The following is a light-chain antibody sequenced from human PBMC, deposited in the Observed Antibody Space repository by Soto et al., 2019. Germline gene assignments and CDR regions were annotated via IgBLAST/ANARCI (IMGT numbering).Light chain of an antibody. CDR2: RNN. V-gene: IGLV1-47*01. J-gene: IGLJ1*01. Sequence: QSVLTQPPSASGTPRHGVTLFFSGSSSNIGSNYVYWYQHLPGAAPKLLIYRNNERPSGVPDRFSGSKSGTSASLAISGLRSDDEADYYCATWDDSLSGHYVFGTGTKVTVL. CDR1: SSNIGSNY. CDR3: ATWDDSLSGHYV.